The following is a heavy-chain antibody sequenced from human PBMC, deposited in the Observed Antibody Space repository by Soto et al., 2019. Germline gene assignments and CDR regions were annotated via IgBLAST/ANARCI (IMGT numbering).Heavy chain of an antibody. J-gene: IGHJ4*02. V-gene: IGHV4-34*01. D-gene: IGHD2-2*01. CDR1: SGSFGGYY. CDR2: INHSGST. CDR3: AGEDIVVVPAAIAHFD. Sequence: SETLCLTCAVYSGSFGGYYWSWIRQPPGKGLEWIGEINHSGSTNYNPSLKSRVTISVDTSKNQFSLKLSSVTAADTAVYYCAGEDIVVVPAAIAHFDWGQGTLVTVSS.